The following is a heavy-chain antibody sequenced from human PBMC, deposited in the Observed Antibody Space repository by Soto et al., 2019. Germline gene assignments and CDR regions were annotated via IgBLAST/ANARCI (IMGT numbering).Heavy chain of an antibody. D-gene: IGHD2-2*01. CDR1: GYTFTSYG. J-gene: IGHJ6*02. V-gene: IGHV1-18*01. CDR3: ARNIVVVPAAIVADYYYGMDV. CDR2: ISAYNGNT. Sequence: ASVKVSCKASGYTFTSYGISWVRQAPGQGLEWMGWISAYNGNTNYAQKLQGRVTMTTDTSTSTAYMELRSLRSDDTAVYYCARNIVVVPAAIVADYYYGMDVWGQGTTVTVSS.